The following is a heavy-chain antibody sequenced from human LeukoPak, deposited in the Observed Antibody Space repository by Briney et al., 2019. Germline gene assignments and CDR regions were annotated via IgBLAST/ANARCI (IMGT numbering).Heavy chain of an antibody. CDR3: AKGGGGSCYYYMDV. CDR1: GFTFDDYA. Sequence: GGSLRLSCAASGFTFDDYAMHWVRQAPGKGLEWVSGISWNSGSIGYADSVKGRFTISRDNAKNSLYLQMNSLRAEDTALYFCAKGGGGSCYYYMDVWGKGTTVTVSS. V-gene: IGHV3-9*01. CDR2: ISWNSGSI. D-gene: IGHD2-15*01. J-gene: IGHJ6*03.